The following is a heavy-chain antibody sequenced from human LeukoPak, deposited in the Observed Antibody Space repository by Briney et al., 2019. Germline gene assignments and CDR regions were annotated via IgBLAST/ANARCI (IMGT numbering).Heavy chain of an antibody. CDR1: GFTFSSYG. CDR2: IRYDVSNK. D-gene: IGHD3-22*01. Sequence: GGSLRLSCAASGFTFSSYGMHWVRQAPGKGLEWVAFIRYDVSNKYYADSVKGRFTISRDNSKNTLYLQMNSLRAEDTAVYYCAKVWDDSSGYLQYYFDYWGQGTLVTVSS. CDR3: AKVWDDSSGYLQYYFDY. V-gene: IGHV3-30*02. J-gene: IGHJ4*02.